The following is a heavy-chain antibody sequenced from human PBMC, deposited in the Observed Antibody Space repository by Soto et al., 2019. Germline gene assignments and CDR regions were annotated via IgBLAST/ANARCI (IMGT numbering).Heavy chain of an antibody. J-gene: IGHJ1*01. V-gene: IGHV4-34*01. D-gene: IGHD6-19*01. CDR1: GGSFSGYY. CDR3: ARVEQWLRPEYFQH. CDR2: INHSGST. Sequence: SSETLSLTCAVYGGSFSGYYWSWIRQPPGKGLEWIGEINHSGSTNYNPSLKSRVTISVDTSKNQFSLKLSSVTAADTAVYYCARVEQWLRPEYFQHWGQGTLVTVSS.